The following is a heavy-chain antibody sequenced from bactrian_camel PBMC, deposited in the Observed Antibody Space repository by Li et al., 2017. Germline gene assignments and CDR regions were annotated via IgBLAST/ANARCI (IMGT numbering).Heavy chain of an antibody. D-gene: IGHD6*01. Sequence: VQLVESGGGPVQAGGSLRLSCVASGFRGGSYCMGWFRQASGKEREGVATISTGSRSTYYADSVKGRFTISQDNAKNTLYLQMNSLKPGDTAMYFCAAALTVCTWYGADSGYWGQGTQVTVS. CDR1: GFRGGSYC. J-gene: IGHJ6*01. CDR3: AAALTVCTWYGADSGY. CDR2: ISTGSRST. V-gene: IGHV3S1*01.